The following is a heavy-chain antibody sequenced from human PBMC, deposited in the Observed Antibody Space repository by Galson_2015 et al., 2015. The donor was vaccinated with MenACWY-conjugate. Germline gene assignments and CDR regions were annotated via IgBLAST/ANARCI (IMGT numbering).Heavy chain of an antibody. V-gene: IGHV3-23*01. Sequence: SLRLSCAASGFTLRSYAMSWVRQAPGKGLEWVSAISGGGSTYYADSVKGRFKGRFTISRDNSKNTLYLQMNSLRADDTAVYYCAKDHGIFQYYYYRMDVWGQGTTVTVS. CDR2: ISGGGST. D-gene: IGHD2/OR15-2a*01. CDR3: AKDHGIFQYYYYRMDV. J-gene: IGHJ6*02. CDR1: GFTLRSYA.